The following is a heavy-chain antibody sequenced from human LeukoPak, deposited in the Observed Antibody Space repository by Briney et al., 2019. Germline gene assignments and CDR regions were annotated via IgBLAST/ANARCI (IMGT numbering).Heavy chain of an antibody. Sequence: SETLSLTCTVSGGSISRYYWSWIRQPPGKGLEWIGYIYDSGSTNYNPSLKSRVTISVDTSKKQFSLNLSSVTAADAAVYYCARGAYYYDSSGYNWYFDLWGRGTLVTVSS. J-gene: IGHJ2*01. CDR2: IYDSGST. CDR3: ARGAYYYDSSGYNWYFDL. V-gene: IGHV4-59*01. CDR1: GGSISRYY. D-gene: IGHD3-22*01.